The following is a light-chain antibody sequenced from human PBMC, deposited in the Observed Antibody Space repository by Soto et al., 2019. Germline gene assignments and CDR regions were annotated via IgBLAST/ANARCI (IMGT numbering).Light chain of an antibody. CDR1: SSDVGGYNY. J-gene: IGLJ2*01. Sequence: QSALTQPPSASGSPGQSVTISCTGTSSDVGGYNYVSWYQQHPGKAPKLMIFEVSQRPSGVPDRFSGSKSGNTASLTVSGLQAEDEADYYCSSYAGSNNHVVFGGGTKLTVL. V-gene: IGLV2-8*01. CDR3: SSYAGSNNHVV. CDR2: EVS.